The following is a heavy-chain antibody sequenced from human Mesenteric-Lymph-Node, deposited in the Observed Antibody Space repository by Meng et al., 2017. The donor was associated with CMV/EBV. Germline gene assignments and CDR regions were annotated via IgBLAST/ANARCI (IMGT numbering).Heavy chain of an antibody. D-gene: IGHD3-3*01. V-gene: IGHV4-61*01. CDR3: ARERVDTIFGVAHYFDY. CDR1: GGSVSSGSYY. Sequence: SETLSLTCTVSGGSVSSGSYYWSWIRQPPGKGLEWIGYIYYSGSTNYIPSLKSRVTISVDTSKNQFSLKLSSVTAADTAVYYCARERVDTIFGVAHYFDYWGQGTLVTVSS. CDR2: IYYSGST. J-gene: IGHJ4*02.